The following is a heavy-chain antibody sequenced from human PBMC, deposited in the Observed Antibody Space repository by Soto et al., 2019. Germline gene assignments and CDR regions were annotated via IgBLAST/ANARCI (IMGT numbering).Heavy chain of an antibody. CDR3: AKDSGGVSQGYLF. CDR2: ISYDGSNK. V-gene: IGHV3-30*18. D-gene: IGHD2-15*01. J-gene: IGHJ4*02. CDR1: GFTFSSYG. Sequence: GGSLRLSCAASGFTFSSYGMHWVRQAPGRGLEWVAVISYDGSNKYYADSVKGRFTISRDNSKNTLYLQMNSLRAEDTAVYYCAKDSGGVSQGYLFWGQGTLVTV.